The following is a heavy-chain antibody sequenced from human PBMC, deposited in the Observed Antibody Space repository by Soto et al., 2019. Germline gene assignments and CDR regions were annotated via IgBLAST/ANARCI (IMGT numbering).Heavy chain of an antibody. V-gene: IGHV3-30-3*01. J-gene: IGHJ4*02. Sequence: QAQLVESGGGVVQPWRSLRLSCAASGFTFSNIAMHWVRQAPGKGMEWVAAISYDGTYRPYADFSWGRFTISRDNCQKTLYLQRKRLRPEDTDLYYCATDRALGDTVEAIDYWGQGTLVTVAS. CDR2: ISYDGTYR. CDR1: GFTFSNIA. D-gene: IGHD2-15*01. CDR3: ATDRALGDTVEAIDY.